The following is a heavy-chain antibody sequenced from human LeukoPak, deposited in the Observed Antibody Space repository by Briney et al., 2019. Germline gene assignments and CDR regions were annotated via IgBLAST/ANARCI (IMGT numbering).Heavy chain of an antibody. CDR1: GYTFTSYG. CDR3: ARYSSIAAAGLRNWFDP. V-gene: IGHV1-18*01. CDR2: ISAYNGNT. J-gene: IGHJ5*02. Sequence: ASVKVSCKASGYTFTSYGISWVRQAPGQGLEWMGWISAYNGNTNYAQKLQGRFTMTTDTSTSTAYMELRSLRSDDTAVYYCARYSSIAAAGLRNWFDPWGQGTLVTVSS. D-gene: IGHD6-13*01.